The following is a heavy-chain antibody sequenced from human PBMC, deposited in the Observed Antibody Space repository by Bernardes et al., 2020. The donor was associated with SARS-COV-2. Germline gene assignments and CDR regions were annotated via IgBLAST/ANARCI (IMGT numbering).Heavy chain of an antibody. D-gene: IGHD6-25*01. CDR3: ARDRGDYYMDV. CDR1: GGSISSSNYY. Sequence: TLSLTCTVSGGSISSSNYYWGWIRQPPGKELEWIGCIYYDGSAYYNPSLKSRVTISVDTSKNQFSLKLSAVTAADTAVYYCARDRGDYYMDVWGKGTTVTVSS. J-gene: IGHJ6*03. CDR2: IYYDGSA. V-gene: IGHV4-39*07.